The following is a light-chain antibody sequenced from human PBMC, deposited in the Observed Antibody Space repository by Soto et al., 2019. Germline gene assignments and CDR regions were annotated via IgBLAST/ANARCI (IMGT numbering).Light chain of an antibody. CDR3: HSYTGSSPWV. V-gene: IGLV2-14*01. Sequence: QSALTQPASVSGSPGQSITISCTGTSGAVADYNYVSWYQHHPGKAPKLIIYEVSNRPSGVSNRFSGSKSGNTASLTISGLQAEDEADYYCHSYTGSSPWVFGGGTKLTVL. CDR1: SGAVADYNY. J-gene: IGLJ3*02. CDR2: EVS.